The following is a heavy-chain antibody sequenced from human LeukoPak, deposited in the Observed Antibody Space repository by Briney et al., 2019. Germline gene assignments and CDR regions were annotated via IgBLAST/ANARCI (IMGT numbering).Heavy chain of an antibody. J-gene: IGHJ4*02. V-gene: IGHV3-23*01. CDR3: AKDRYRQLDLPPSY. Sequence: GGSLRLSCAASGFTFSSYAMNWVRQAPGNGLEWVSAISGSGGSTYYADSVKGRFTISRDNSKNTLYLQMNSLRAEDTAVYYCAKDRYRQLDLPPSYWGQGTLVTVSS. CDR1: GFTFSSYA. D-gene: IGHD6-6*01. CDR2: ISGSGGST.